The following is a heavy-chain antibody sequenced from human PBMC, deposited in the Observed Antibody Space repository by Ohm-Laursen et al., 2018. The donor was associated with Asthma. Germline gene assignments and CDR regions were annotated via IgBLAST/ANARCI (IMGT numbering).Heavy chain of an antibody. J-gene: IGHJ4*02. Sequence: SLRLSRAASGFNFNSSAMHWVRQAPGKGLEWVAVMSYDGINKYHAASVQGRFTISRDNSKSTLFLQMSSLRPEDTAVYYCARGLGGIHRWLSYQIDKWGLGTQVTVSS. CDR1: GFNFNSSA. CDR2: MSYDGINK. V-gene: IGHV3-30-3*01. D-gene: IGHD5-18*01. CDR3: ARGLGGIHRWLSYQIDK.